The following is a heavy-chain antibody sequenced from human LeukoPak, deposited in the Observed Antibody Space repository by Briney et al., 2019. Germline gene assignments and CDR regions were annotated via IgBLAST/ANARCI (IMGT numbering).Heavy chain of an antibody. J-gene: IGHJ5*02. CDR2: ISSSSSYI. CDR3: ARDRGSEWLVLNWFDP. Sequence: GGSLRLSCAASGFTFSSYSMNWVRQAPGKGLEWVSSISSSSSYIYYADSVKGRFTISRDNAKNSLYLQMTSLRAEDTAVYYCARDRGSEWLVLNWFDPWGQGTLVTVSS. D-gene: IGHD6-19*01. CDR1: GFTFSSYS. V-gene: IGHV3-21*01.